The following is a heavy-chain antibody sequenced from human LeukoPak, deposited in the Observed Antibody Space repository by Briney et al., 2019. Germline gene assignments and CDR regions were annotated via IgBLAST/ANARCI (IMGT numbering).Heavy chain of an antibody. CDR3: ARAYCSSTSCFG. CDR1: GLTFSSYN. J-gene: IGHJ4*02. V-gene: IGHV3-48*01. D-gene: IGHD2-2*01. Sequence: QPGGSLRLSCAASGLTFSSYNMNWVRQAPGKGLEWVSSITYSSRARYYADSVKGRFTISRDNVKNSLYLQMDSLRAEDTAVYYCARAYCSSTSCFGWGQGTLVTVSS. CDR2: ITYSSRAR.